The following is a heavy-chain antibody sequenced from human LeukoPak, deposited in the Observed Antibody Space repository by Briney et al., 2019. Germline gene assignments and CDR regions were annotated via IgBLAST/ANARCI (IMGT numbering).Heavy chain of an antibody. D-gene: IGHD2-2*01. Sequence: PGGSLRLXCAASGFSFSTYAMNWVRQSPGKGLEWLSVISGSGGATYYADSVKGRFTISRDNSKNTLYLQMNSLTAEDTAIYYCAKDSCASTSCYWDYWGQGTLVTVSS. V-gene: IGHV3-23*01. J-gene: IGHJ4*02. CDR2: ISGSGGAT. CDR3: AKDSCASTSCYWDY. CDR1: GFSFSTYA.